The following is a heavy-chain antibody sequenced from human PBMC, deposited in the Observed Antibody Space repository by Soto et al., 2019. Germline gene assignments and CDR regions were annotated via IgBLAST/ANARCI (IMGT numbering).Heavy chain of an antibody. J-gene: IGHJ6*02. CDR1: GFTFSSYW. CDR2: INQDGSEK. V-gene: IGHV3-7*01. D-gene: IGHD3-22*01. CDR3: ARDRGRPDLRYTHYYDSSDLDYGMDV. Sequence: EVRLVESGGGLVQPGGSLTLSCAASGFTFSSYWMTWVRQAPGKGLEWVANINQDGSEKYYMDSMKGRFTISRDNAKNSLLLQLNSLRAEDTAVYYCARDRGRPDLRYTHYYDSSDLDYGMDVWGQGTTVTVSS.